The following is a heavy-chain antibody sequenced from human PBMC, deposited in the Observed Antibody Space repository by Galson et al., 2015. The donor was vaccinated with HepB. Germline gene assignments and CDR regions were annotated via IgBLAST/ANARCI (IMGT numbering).Heavy chain of an antibody. D-gene: IGHD3-3*01. CDR3: ARDVTYDFWFGYPYYGMDV. V-gene: IGHV1-18*01. J-gene: IGHJ6*02. CDR2: ISAYNGNI. Sequence: SVKVSCKASGYTFTSYGISWVRQAPGQGLEWMGWISAYNGNINYAQKVQGRVTMTTDKSTSTAYMELRSLRSDDTAMYYCARDVTYDFWFGYPYYGMDVWGQGTTVTVSS. CDR1: GYTFTSYG.